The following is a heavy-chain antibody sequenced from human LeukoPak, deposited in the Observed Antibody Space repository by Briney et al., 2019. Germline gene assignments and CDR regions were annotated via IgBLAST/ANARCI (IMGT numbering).Heavy chain of an antibody. J-gene: IGHJ3*02. CDR2: IYYTGST. Sequence: SETLSLTCTVSGGPISNYYWSWIRQPPGKGLEWIGYIYYTGSTKYNPSLKSRVPLSVDSSKTQFSLKLNSVTAADTAVYYCAKSPSWGSGLDAFDIWGQGTMVTVSS. CDR3: AKSPSWGSGLDAFDI. CDR1: GGPISNYY. V-gene: IGHV4-59*01. D-gene: IGHD7-27*01.